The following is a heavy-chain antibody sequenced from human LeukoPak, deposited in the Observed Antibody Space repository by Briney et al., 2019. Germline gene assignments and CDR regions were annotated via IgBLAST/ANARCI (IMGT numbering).Heavy chain of an antibody. Sequence: ASVKVSCKASGYTFTSYGISWVRQAPGQGLEWMGWISAYNGNTNYAQKFQGRVTMTRNTSISTAYMELSSLRSEDTAVYYCARARGWKDLFYYYYYGMDVWGQGTTVTVSS. J-gene: IGHJ6*02. CDR1: GYTFTSYG. CDR3: ARARGWKDLFYYYYYGMDV. CDR2: ISAYNGNT. D-gene: IGHD1-1*01. V-gene: IGHV1-18*01.